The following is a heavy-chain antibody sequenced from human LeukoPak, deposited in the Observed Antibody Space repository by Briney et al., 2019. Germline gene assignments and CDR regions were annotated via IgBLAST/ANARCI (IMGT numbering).Heavy chain of an antibody. CDR1: GFTFDDYG. J-gene: IGHJ4*02. D-gene: IGHD3-22*01. V-gene: IGHV3-20*04. Sequence: GGSLRLSCAASGFTFDDYGMSWVRQVPGKGLEWVSGINWNGGSTGYADSVKGRFTISRDNAKNSLYLQMNSLRAEDTALYYYARGVYYYDSSGYYILGYWGQGTLVTVSS. CDR3: ARGVYYYDSSGYYILGY. CDR2: INWNGGST.